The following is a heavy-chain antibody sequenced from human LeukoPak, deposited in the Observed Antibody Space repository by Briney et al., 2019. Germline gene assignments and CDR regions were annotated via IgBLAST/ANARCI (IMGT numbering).Heavy chain of an antibody. CDR2: ISGSGGST. J-gene: IGHJ3*02. V-gene: IGHV3-23*01. Sequence: GGSLRLSCAASGFTVSSNYMSWVRQAPGKGLEWVSAISGSGGSTYYADSVKGRFTISRDNSKNTLYLQMNSMRAEDTAVYYCAKLPPGYYDSSGYYPDAFDIWGQGTMVTVSS. D-gene: IGHD3-22*01. CDR3: AKLPPGYYDSSGYYPDAFDI. CDR1: GFTVSSNY.